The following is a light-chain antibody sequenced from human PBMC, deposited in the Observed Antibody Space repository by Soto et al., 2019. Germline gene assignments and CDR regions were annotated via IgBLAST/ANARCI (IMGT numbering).Light chain of an antibody. CDR2: DVS. CDR1: SSDVVGYNY. Sequence: QSVLTQPASVSGSPGQSITISCTGTSSDVVGYNYVSWYQHHPGKAPKLMIFDVSNRPSGVSNRFSGSKSGNTASLTISGLQPEDEAYYYCSSYTTSNTRQIVFGTGTKVTV. V-gene: IGLV2-14*03. CDR3: SSYTTSNTRQIV. J-gene: IGLJ1*01.